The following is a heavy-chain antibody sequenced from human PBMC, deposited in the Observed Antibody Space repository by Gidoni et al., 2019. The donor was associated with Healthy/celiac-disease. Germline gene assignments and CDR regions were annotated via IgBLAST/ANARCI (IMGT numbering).Heavy chain of an antibody. V-gene: IGHV3-64*01. D-gene: IGHD2-15*01. CDR3: AGGTTGYCSGGSCYPQAAFDI. Sequence: EVQLVESGGGLVQPGGSMRLSCAASGFTLSRYAMHWVRQAPGKGLEYVSAISSNGGSTYYANSVKGRFTISRDNSKNTLYLQMGSLRAEDMAVYYCAGGTTGYCSGGSCYPQAAFDIWGQGTMVTVSS. CDR1: GFTLSRYA. J-gene: IGHJ3*02. CDR2: ISSNGGST.